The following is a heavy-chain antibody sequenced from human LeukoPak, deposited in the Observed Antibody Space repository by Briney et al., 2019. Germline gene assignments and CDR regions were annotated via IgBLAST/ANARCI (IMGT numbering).Heavy chain of an antibody. Sequence: ASVKVSCKASGYTLTELSMHWVRQAPGKGLEWMGGFDPEDGETIYAQKFQGRVTMTEDTSTGTAYMELSSLRSEDTAVYYCATDLAYCSGGSCYDYWGQGTLVTVSS. CDR3: ATDLAYCSGGSCYDY. J-gene: IGHJ4*02. V-gene: IGHV1-24*01. CDR2: FDPEDGET. CDR1: GYTLTELS. D-gene: IGHD2-15*01.